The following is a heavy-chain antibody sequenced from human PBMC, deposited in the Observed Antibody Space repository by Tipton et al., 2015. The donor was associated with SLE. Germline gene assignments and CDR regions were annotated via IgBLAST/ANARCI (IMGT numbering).Heavy chain of an antibody. CDR1: GFTFSSYG. CDR3: ARDQGFGESSG. D-gene: IGHD3-10*01. J-gene: IGHJ4*02. Sequence: GSLRLSCAASGFTFSSYGMHWVRQAPGKGLEWVSYISSSGSTIYYADSVKGRFTISRDNAKNSLYLQMNSLRAEDTAVYYCARDQGFGESSGWGQGTLVTVSS. CDR2: ISSSGSTI. V-gene: IGHV3-48*03.